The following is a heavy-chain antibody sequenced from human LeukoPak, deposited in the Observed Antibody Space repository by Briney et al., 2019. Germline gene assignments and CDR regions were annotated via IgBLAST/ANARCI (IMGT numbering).Heavy chain of an antibody. CDR2: IYTSGHT. CDR1: GGSFSGYY. Sequence: SETLSLTCAVYGGSFSGYYWSWIRQPPGKGLEWIGYIYTSGHTNYHPSLESRVSISVDMPKNQFSLKLSSVTAADTAVYYCARCKSTVEKFDYWGQGILVTVSS. D-gene: IGHD4-11*01. J-gene: IGHJ4*02. V-gene: IGHV4-4*09. CDR3: ARCKSTVEKFDY.